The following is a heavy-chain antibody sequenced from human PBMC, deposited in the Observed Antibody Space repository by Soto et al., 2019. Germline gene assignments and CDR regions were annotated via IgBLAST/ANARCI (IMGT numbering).Heavy chain of an antibody. CDR2: IRDGGEST. D-gene: IGHD2-15*01. V-gene: IGHV3-23*01. Sequence: EVQLLESGGGLVQPGESLRLSCVVSGFIFGNYMMTWVRQAPGKGLEWVSTIRDGGESTYYADSVKGRFTISRDNSKNTLYLQMDNLGVEDTAVYYCAPHVHCSGGSCHYDAFDIRGQGTMVTVSS. CDR3: APHVHCSGGSCHYDAFDI. CDR1: GFIFGNYM. J-gene: IGHJ3*02.